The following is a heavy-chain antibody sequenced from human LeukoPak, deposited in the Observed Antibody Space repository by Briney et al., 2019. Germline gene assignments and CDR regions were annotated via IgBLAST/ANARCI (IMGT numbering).Heavy chain of an antibody. CDR2: IIPIFGTA. D-gene: IGHD3-3*01. CDR3: ARAGYYDFWSGYSFDY. CDR1: GGTFSSYA. Sequence: GASVKVSCKASGGTFSSYAISWVRQAPGQGLEWMGGIIPIFGTANYAQKFQGRVTITTDESTSTAYMELSSLRSEDTAVYYCARAGYYDFWSGYSFDYWGQGTLVTVSS. J-gene: IGHJ4*02. V-gene: IGHV1-69*05.